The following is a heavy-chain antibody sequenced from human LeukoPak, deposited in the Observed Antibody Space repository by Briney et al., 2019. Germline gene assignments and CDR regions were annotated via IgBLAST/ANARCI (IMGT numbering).Heavy chain of an antibody. J-gene: IGHJ4*02. CDR2: IYYNGNT. CDR1: GGSISSGDYY. Sequence: SQTLSLTCTVSGGSISSGDYYWSWIRQPPGMDLEWIGYIYYNGNTYYNPSLKSRVTMSLDTSKNQIFLKLSSVTATDTAAYYCARERSGSYPFDYWGQGTLVTVSS. D-gene: IGHD1-26*01. CDR3: ARERSGSYPFDY. V-gene: IGHV4-30-4*08.